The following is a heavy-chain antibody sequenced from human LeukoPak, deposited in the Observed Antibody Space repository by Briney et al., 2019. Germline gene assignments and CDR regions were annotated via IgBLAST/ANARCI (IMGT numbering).Heavy chain of an antibody. V-gene: IGHV3-NL1*01. J-gene: IGHJ5*02. D-gene: IGHD3-22*01. CDR3: ARGLHYYEP. CDR2: TYSGGGT. CDR1: GFTFSNYG. Sequence: GGSLRLSCVASGFTFSNYGMHWVRQAPGKGLEWVSVTYSGGGTDYADSVKGRFTISRDNSKNTLYLQMNSLTAEDTAVYYCARGLHYYEPWGQGTLVTVSS.